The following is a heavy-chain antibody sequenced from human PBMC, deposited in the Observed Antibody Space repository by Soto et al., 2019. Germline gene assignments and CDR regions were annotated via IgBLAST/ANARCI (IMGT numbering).Heavy chain of an antibody. CDR1: GFTFSSCG. CDR2: ISYDGSNK. CDR3: AKDRSIAARILDY. V-gene: IGHV3-30*18. D-gene: IGHD6-6*01. Sequence: QVQLVESGGGVVQPGRSLRLSCAASGFTFSSCGMHWVRQAPGKGLEWMAIISYDGSNKYYADSVKGRFTISRGNSKNTLYLQMNSLRAEDTAVYYCAKDRSIAARILDYWGQGTLVTVSS. J-gene: IGHJ4*02.